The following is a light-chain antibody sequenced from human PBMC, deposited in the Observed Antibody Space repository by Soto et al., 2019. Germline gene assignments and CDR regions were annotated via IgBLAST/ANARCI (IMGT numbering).Light chain of an antibody. CDR3: CSYTRTSNHYF. V-gene: IGLV2-14*01. J-gene: IGLJ1*01. Sequence: QSALTQPASVSGSPGQSISISCTGTSSYIGGYDYVSWYQQRPGKAPKLMIYEVRYRPSGVSNRFSGSKSGNTASLTISGLQAEDEAVYYCCSYTRTSNHYFFGSGTKVTVL. CDR1: SSYIGGYDY. CDR2: EVR.